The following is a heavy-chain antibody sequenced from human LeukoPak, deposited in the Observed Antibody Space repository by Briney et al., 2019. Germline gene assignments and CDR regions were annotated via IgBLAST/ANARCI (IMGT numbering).Heavy chain of an antibody. Sequence: GGSLRLSCAASGFTFSSYSMNWVRQAPGKGLEWVSSISSSSSYIYYADSVKGRFTISRDNAKNSLYLQMNSLRAEDTAVYYCASSSGLRGVGSYDYWGQGTLVTVSS. D-gene: IGHD1-26*01. CDR3: ASSSGLRGVGSYDY. CDR1: GFTFSSYS. V-gene: IGHV3-21*01. J-gene: IGHJ4*02. CDR2: ISSSSSYI.